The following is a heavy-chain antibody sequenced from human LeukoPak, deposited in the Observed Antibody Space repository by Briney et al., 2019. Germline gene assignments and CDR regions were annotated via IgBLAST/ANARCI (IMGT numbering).Heavy chain of an antibody. Sequence: GGSLRLSCAASGFTFSSYAMSWVRQAPGKGREWVSAISGSGGSTYYADSVKGRFTISRDNSKNTLYLQMNSLRAEDTAVYYCAKDLSGSIGGYWGQGTLVTVSS. CDR3: AKDLSGSIGGY. CDR2: ISGSGGST. CDR1: GFTFSSYA. J-gene: IGHJ4*02. D-gene: IGHD3-16*01. V-gene: IGHV3-23*01.